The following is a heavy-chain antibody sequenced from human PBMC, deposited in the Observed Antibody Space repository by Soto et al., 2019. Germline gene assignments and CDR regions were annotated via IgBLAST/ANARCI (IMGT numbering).Heavy chain of an antibody. Sequence: SETLSLTCAVSGGSVSTGGYSWSWVRQPPGKGLEWIGYIYLSGSTYYNPSLKSRVTISVDRSSNQFSLQLTSVTAADTAVYHCARTLMIGYNMDVWGQGTTVTVSS. J-gene: IGHJ6*02. V-gene: IGHV4-30-2*01. CDR1: GGSVSTGGYS. CDR3: ARTLMIGYNMDV. CDR2: IYLSGST. D-gene: IGHD3-22*01.